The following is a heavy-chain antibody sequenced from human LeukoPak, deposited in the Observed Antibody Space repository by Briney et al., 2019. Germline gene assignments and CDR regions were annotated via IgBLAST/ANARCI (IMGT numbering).Heavy chain of an antibody. V-gene: IGHV1-46*01. CDR1: GYTFTNYY. D-gene: IGHD4-17*01. J-gene: IGHJ4*02. CDR2: INPSGGST. Sequence: ASVKVSCKASGYTFTNYYMHWVRQAPGQGLEWMGVINPSGGSTSYAQKFQGRVTMTRDTSTSTVYMELSSLRSEDTAVYYCARDPEGYGVLKAPFDYWGQGTLVTVSS. CDR3: ARDPEGYGVLKAPFDY.